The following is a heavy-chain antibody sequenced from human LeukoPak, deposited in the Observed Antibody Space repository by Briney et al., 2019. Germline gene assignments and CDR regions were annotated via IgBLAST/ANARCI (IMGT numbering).Heavy chain of an antibody. CDR2: MNPNSGNT. CDR3: AKDRLTLSAFDI. CDR1: GYTFTSYD. Sequence: ASVKVSCKASGYTFTSYDINWVRQATGQGLEWMGWMNPNSGNTGYAQKFQGRVTITRNTSISTAYMELSSLRSEDTAVYSCAKDRLTLSAFDIWGQGTMVTVSS. V-gene: IGHV1-8*03. D-gene: IGHD6-25*01. J-gene: IGHJ3*02.